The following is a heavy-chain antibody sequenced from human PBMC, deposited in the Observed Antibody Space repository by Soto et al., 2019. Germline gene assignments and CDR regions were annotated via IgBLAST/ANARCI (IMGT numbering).Heavy chain of an antibody. CDR3: ARGFLTVTPDY. V-gene: IGHV4-34*01. J-gene: IGHJ4*02. D-gene: IGHD4-4*01. CDR1: GGSFSGYY. Sequence: SETLSLTCAVYGGSFSGYYWSWIRQPPGKGLEWIGEINHSGSTNYNPSLKSRVTISVDTSKNQFSLKLSSVTAADTAVYYCARGFLTVTPDYWGQGTLVTVSS. CDR2: INHSGST.